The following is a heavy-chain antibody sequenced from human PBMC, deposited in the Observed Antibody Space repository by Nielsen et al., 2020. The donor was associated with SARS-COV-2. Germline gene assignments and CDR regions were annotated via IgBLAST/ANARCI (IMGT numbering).Heavy chain of an antibody. CDR2: ISGYNDKT. CDR1: GGSFSTYE. Sequence: ASVKVSCKASGGSFSTYEISWVRQAPGQGLEWMGWISGYNDKTNYPQNLQGRVTMTTDTATSTAYMELRSLRSDDTAVYYCARGPPTQLGGYYLQSASDFWGQGTLVTVSS. D-gene: IGHD3-3*01. J-gene: IGHJ4*02. CDR3: ARGPPTQLGGYYLQSASDF. V-gene: IGHV1-18*01.